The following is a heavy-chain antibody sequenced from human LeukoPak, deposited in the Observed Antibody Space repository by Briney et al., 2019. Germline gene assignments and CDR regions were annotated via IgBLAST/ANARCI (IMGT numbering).Heavy chain of an antibody. D-gene: IGHD5-24*01. CDR1: GFTFSNAC. CDR2: ISSRSTYI. CDR3: ARMASNSFADY. V-gene: IGHV3-21*01. J-gene: IGHJ4*02. Sequence: PGGSLRLSCAASGFTFSNACMSWVRQAPGKGLEWVASISSRSTYIYYADSVKARFTISRDNAKNSLFLQMNSLRADDTALYYCARMASNSFADYWGQGTLVTVSS.